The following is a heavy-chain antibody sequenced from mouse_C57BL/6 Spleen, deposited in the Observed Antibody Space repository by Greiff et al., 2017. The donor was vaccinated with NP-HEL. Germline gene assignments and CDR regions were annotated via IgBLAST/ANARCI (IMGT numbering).Heavy chain of an antibody. CDR2: IRNKANGYTT. CDR3: ARYIRYYYGSSFYWYFDV. CDR1: GFTFTDYY. D-gene: IGHD1-1*01. V-gene: IGHV7-3*01. J-gene: IGHJ1*03. Sequence: EVKLVESGGGLVQPGGSLSLSCAASGFTFTDYYMSWVRQPPGKALEWLGFIRNKANGYTTEYSASVKGRFTISRDNSQSILYLQMNALGAEDSATYYCARYIRYYYGSSFYWYFDVWGTGTTVTVSS.